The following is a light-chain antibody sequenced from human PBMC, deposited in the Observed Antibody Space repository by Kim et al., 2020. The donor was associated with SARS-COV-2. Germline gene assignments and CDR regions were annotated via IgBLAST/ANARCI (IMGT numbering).Light chain of an antibody. V-gene: IGLV3-1*01. Sequence: YELTQPPSVSVSPGQTASITCSGDELGDKYVFWYQQKPGQSPVLVIYQDIKRPSGIPERFSASNSGNTATLTISGTQATDEADYYCQAWDSGTAVVFGGGTQLTVL. CDR1: ELGDKY. CDR2: QDI. J-gene: IGLJ2*01. CDR3: QAWDSGTAVV.